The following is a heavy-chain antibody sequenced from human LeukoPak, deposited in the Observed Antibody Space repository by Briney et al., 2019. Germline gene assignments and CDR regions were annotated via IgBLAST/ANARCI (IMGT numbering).Heavy chain of an antibody. J-gene: IGHJ4*02. CDR1: GGTFSSYA. D-gene: IGHD4-23*01. V-gene: IGHV1-69*05. CDR3: ARDDYGGNSELGY. CDR2: IIPIFGTA. Sequence: ASVKVSCKASGGTFSSYAISWVRQAPGQGLEWMGRIIPIFGTANYAQKFQGRVTITTDESTSTAYMELSSLRSGDTAVYYCARDDYGGNSELGYWGQGTLVTVSS.